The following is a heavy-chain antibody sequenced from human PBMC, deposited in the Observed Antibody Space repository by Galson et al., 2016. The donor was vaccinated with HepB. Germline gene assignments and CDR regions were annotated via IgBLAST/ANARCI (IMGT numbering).Heavy chain of an antibody. CDR3: ARGTYYDFWMHGMDV. J-gene: IGHJ6*04. CDR2: IYSGGST. Sequence: SLRLSCAASGFTVSSNYMSWVRQAPGKGLEWVSVIYSGGSTYYADSVMGRFTISRDNSKNTLYLQMNSLRTEDTAVYYCARGTYYDFWMHGMDVWGKGTTVTVSS. D-gene: IGHD3-3*01. V-gene: IGHV3-53*01. CDR1: GFTVSSNY.